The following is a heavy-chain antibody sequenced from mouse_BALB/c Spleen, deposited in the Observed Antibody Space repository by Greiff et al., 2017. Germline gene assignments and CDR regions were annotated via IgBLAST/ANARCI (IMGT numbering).Heavy chain of an antibody. J-gene: IGHJ4*01. CDR2: IWSGGST. CDR1: GFSLTSYG. Sequence: VQLVESGPGLVQPSQSLSITCTVSGFSLTSYGVHWVRQSPGKGLEWLGVIWSGGSTDYNAAFISRLSISKDNSKSQVFLKMNSLQTDDTARYYCARDGYYVGGAMDYWGQGTSVTVSS. CDR3: ARDGYYVGGAMDY. D-gene: IGHD2-3*01. V-gene: IGHV2-4-1*01.